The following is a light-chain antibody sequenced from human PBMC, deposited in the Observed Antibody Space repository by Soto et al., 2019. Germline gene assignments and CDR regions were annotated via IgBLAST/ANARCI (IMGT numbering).Light chain of an antibody. CDR3: CSYAGKYIYV. Sequence: QSALTQPRSVSGSPGQSVTISCTGTNSDVGTYNYVSWYQQHPGKAPKLMIYDVNKRPSGVPDRFSGSKSGNTASLTISGLQAEDEADYYCCSYAGKYIYVFXTGTKVTVL. V-gene: IGLV2-11*01. CDR2: DVN. J-gene: IGLJ1*01. CDR1: NSDVGTYNY.